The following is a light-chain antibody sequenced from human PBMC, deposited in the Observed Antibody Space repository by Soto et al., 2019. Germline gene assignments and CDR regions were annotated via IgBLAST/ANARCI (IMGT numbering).Light chain of an antibody. Sequence: EIVLTQSPATLSLSPGESATLSCRASQSVTTSLAWYQQTPGQAPRLLIYDASSRATGIPARFSGSWSGTDFTLTISSLEPEDFAVYHCQHRGTFGQGTRLEMK. V-gene: IGKV3-11*01. CDR3: QHRGT. CDR2: DAS. J-gene: IGKJ5*01. CDR1: QSVTTS.